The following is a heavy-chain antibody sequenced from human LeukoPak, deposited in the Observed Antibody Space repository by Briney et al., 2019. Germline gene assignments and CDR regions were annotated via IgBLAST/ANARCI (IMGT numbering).Heavy chain of an antibody. D-gene: IGHD2-2*01. V-gene: IGHV4-39*01. CDR2: LSDTGPT. Sequence: PSETLSLTCTVSGGSVSTISHFWDWVRQPPGKGLEWIVSLSDTGPTYYNPSLESRVTMSVDTPKNQFSLKLSSVTAADTAVYYCARRDHAGRSHAWFDPWGQGTLVTVSS. CDR1: GGSVSTISHF. CDR3: ARRDHAGRSHAWFDP. J-gene: IGHJ5*02.